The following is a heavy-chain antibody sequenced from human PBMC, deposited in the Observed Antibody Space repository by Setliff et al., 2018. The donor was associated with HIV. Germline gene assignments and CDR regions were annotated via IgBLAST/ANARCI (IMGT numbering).Heavy chain of an antibody. CDR3: ARHSSVYYFDY. CDR2: IYYIGST. D-gene: IGHD3-22*01. Sequence: SQTLSLTCTVSGASISSHYXXWIRQPPGKGLWWFGSIYYIGSTNYNPSLKSRVTISVDTSKNQFSLKLSSVTAADTAVYYCARHSSVYYFDYWGQGTLVTVSS. CDR1: GASISSHY. V-gene: IGHV4-59*11. J-gene: IGHJ4*02.